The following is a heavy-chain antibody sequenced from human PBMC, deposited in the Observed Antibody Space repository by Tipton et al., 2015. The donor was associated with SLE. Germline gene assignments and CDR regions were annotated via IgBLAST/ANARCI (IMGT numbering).Heavy chain of an antibody. D-gene: IGHD6-19*01. Sequence: TLSLTCAVYGGSVSGYYWSWFRQPPGKGLEWIGEINHSGRTNYNPSLKSRVTISVDTSKNQFSLKLSSVTAADTAVYYCARQWRRSAFDIWGQGTMVTVSS. CDR3: ARQWRRSAFDI. CDR1: GGSVSGYY. J-gene: IGHJ3*02. V-gene: IGHV4-34*01. CDR2: INHSGRT.